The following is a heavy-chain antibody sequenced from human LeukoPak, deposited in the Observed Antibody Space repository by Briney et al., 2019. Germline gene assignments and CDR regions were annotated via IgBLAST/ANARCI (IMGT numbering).Heavy chain of an antibody. CDR2: IYYSGST. CDR1: GGSINNSSYY. Sequence: SETLSLTCTASGGSINNSSYYRGWVRQPPGKGLEWIGSIYYSGSTYSNPSLKSRVTISLDTSKNQFSLKLTSVTAADTAVYYCARTPLTIFGVVYGAFDIWGQGTMVTVS. D-gene: IGHD3-3*01. V-gene: IGHV4-39*01. CDR3: ARTPLTIFGVVYGAFDI. J-gene: IGHJ3*02.